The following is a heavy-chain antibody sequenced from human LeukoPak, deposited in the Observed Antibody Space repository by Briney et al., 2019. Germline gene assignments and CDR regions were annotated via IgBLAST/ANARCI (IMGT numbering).Heavy chain of an antibody. CDR3: AHRVLRLAYGGWFDS. Sequence: SVPTLAKPTQTLMLTCTFSGFSLSTNGVAVGWIRQPPGKALEWLALIYWDDDKRYSPSLESRLTVTRDTSKSQVVLTLSNVDPVDTGTYYCAHRVLRLAYGGWFDSWGQGTLVTVSS. V-gene: IGHV2-5*02. CDR2: IYWDDDK. CDR1: GFSLSTNGVA. D-gene: IGHD4-17*01. J-gene: IGHJ5*01.